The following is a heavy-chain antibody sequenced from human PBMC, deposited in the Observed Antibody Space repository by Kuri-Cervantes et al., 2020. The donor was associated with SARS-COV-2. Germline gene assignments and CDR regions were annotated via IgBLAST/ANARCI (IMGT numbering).Heavy chain of an antibody. Sequence: GGSLRLSCKASGYTFTGYYMHWVRQAPGQGLEWMGWINPNSGGTNYAQKFQGWVTMTRDTSISTAYMELSRLRSDDTAVYYCARGIGDMSNFSNWFDPWGQGKLVTVSS. CDR1: GYTFTGYY. D-gene: IGHD2-21*01. CDR3: ARGIGDMSNFSNWFDP. V-gene: IGHV1-2*04. J-gene: IGHJ5*02. CDR2: INPNSGGT.